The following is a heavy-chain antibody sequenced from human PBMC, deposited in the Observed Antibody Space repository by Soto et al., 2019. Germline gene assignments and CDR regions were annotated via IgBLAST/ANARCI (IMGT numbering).Heavy chain of an antibody. CDR3: VNEWTPRRAFDY. J-gene: IGHJ4*02. V-gene: IGHV1-8*01. D-gene: IGHD2-8*01. Sequence: GAAVKVSFKASGNTFTSYDINWVRQATGHGLEWMGWINPNSGNIGYAQKFQGRVTMTRDTAIRTAYMEVSRLRVEDTAQYYCVNEWTPRRAFDYWGQGTVVTVSS. CDR1: GNTFTSYD. CDR2: INPNSGNI.